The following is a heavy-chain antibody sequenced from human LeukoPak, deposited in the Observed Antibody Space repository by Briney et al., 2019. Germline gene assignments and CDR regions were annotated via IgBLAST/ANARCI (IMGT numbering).Heavy chain of an antibody. CDR3: ARARGIVVVVAATGFDY. CDR2: IYYSGST. V-gene: IGHV4-31*03. CDR1: GGSISSGGYY. D-gene: IGHD2-15*01. Sequence: PSETLSLTCTVSGGSISSGGYYWSWIRQHPGKGLEWIGYIYYSGSTYYNPSLKSRVTISVDTPKNQFSLKLSSVTAADTAVYYCARARGIVVVVAATGFDYWGQGTLVTVSS. J-gene: IGHJ4*02.